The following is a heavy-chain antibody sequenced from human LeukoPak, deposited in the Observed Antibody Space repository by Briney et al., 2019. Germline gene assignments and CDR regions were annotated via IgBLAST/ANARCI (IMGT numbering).Heavy chain of an antibody. Sequence: ETLSLTCTVSGYSISSGYYWGWVRQAPGKGLEWVSGINWNGGSTGYADSVKGRFTISRDNAKNSLYLQMNSLRAEDTALYYCARDSTAMGHFDYWGQGTLVTVSS. V-gene: IGHV3-20*04. J-gene: IGHJ4*02. D-gene: IGHD5-18*01. CDR1: GYSISSGYY. CDR3: ARDSTAMGHFDY. CDR2: INWNGGST.